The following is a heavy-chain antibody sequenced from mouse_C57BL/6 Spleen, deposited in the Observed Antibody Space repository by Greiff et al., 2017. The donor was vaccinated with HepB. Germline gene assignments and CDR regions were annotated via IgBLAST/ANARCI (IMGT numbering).Heavy chain of an antibody. Sequence: EVQLQQSGPELVKPGASVKMSCKASGYTFTDYNMHWVKQSHGKSLEWIGYINPNNGGTSYNQKFKGKATLTVNKSSSTAYMELRSLTSEDSAVYYCARAPLPYYYGRSPWFAYWGQGTLVTVSA. V-gene: IGHV1-22*01. CDR2: INPNNGGT. CDR1: GYTFTDYN. D-gene: IGHD1-1*01. J-gene: IGHJ3*01. CDR3: ARAPLPYYYGRSPWFAY.